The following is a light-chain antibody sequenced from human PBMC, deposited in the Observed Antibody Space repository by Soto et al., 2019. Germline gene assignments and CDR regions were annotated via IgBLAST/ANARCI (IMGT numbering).Light chain of an antibody. Sequence: EIVMTQSPATLSASPGETATLSCRASQSIITNVAWYQPKFGQAPRLLIYGACTRVTGIAARFSGGGSGTEFTLTISSLQSEDFAVDYGQQYGNWPPFTVGRGTEVDIK. CDR1: QSIITN. CDR3: QQYGNWPPFT. V-gene: IGKV3-15*01. CDR2: GAC. J-gene: IGKJ3*01.